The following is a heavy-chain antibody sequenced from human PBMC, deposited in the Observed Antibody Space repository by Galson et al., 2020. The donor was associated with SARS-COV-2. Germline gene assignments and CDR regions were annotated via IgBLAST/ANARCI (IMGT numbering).Heavy chain of an antibody. CDR2: INPNSGGT. Sequence: ASVKVSCKASGYTFTGYYMHWVRQAPGQGLEWMGWINPNSGGTNYAQKFQGRVTMTRDTSLSTAYMELSRLRSDDTAVYYCARDVRGRSGGSFHCMDVWGQGTTVTVSS. V-gene: IGHV1-2*02. D-gene: IGHD2-15*01. J-gene: IGHJ6*02. CDR3: ARDVRGRSGGSFHCMDV. CDR1: GYTFTGYY.